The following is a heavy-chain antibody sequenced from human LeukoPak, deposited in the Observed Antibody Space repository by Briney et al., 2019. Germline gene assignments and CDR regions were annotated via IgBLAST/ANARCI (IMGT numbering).Heavy chain of an antibody. J-gene: IGHJ5*02. CDR2: IYNTGNS. Sequence: SETLSLTCTVSGGSISSYYWSWIRQPPGKGLEWLGYIYNTGNSNYNPSLKSRLTISIDTSQNQFSLKLSSVTAADTAVYYCARLCALLEYCSGGKCYSGGWFDPWGQGTLVTVSS. D-gene: IGHD2-15*01. CDR1: GGSISSYY. V-gene: IGHV4-59*08. CDR3: ARLCALLEYCSGGKCYSGGWFDP.